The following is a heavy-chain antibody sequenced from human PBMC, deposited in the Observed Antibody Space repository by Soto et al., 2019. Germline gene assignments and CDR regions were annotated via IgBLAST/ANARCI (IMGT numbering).Heavy chain of an antibody. J-gene: IGHJ3*02. CDR1: GFTFISYA. Sequence: PWGSLRLSCAASGFTFISYAIIFFRQAPGKGLEWVSAISGSGGSTYYADSVKGRFTISRDNSKNTLYLQMNSLRAEDTAVYYCATSLHEAFDIWGQGTMVTVSS. CDR3: ATSLHEAFDI. CDR2: ISGSGGST. V-gene: IGHV3-23*01.